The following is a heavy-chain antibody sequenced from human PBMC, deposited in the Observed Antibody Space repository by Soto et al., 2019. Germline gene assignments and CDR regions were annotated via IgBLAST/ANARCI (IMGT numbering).Heavy chain of an antibody. CDR2: INPSGGST. V-gene: IGHV1-46*01. D-gene: IGHD3-9*01. J-gene: IGHJ6*02. Sequence: GPVKVSCKASGYTFTSYYMHWVRQAPGQGLEWMGIINPSGGSTSYAQKFQGRVTMTRDTSTSTVYMELSSLRSEDTAVYYCAGQPRYYDILTGYYMGDYYYYGMDVWGQGTTVTVSS. CDR1: GYTFTSYY. CDR3: AGQPRYYDILTGYYMGDYYYYGMDV.